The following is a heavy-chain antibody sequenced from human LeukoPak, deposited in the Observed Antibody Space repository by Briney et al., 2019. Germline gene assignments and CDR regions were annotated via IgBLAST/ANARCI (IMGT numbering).Heavy chain of an antibody. Sequence: GRSLRLSCAASGFTFSTSPMHWVRQAPGKGLEWVAVMSDDGSIKYHTDSVRGRFTISRDNSKNTLYLQMDSLRGEDTAVYFCARSKRSGWTPFDYWGQGTLVTVSS. CDR3: ARSKRSGWTPFDY. D-gene: IGHD6-19*01. J-gene: IGHJ4*02. CDR1: GFTFSTSP. V-gene: IGHV3-30*04. CDR2: MSDDGSIK.